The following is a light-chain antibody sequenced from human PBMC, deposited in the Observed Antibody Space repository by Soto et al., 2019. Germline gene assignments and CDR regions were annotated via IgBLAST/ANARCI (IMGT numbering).Light chain of an antibody. CDR1: GSNIASNT. CDR3: ATWDDSLNGVV. J-gene: IGLJ3*02. V-gene: IGLV1-44*01. Sequence: QSVLTQPPSASGTPGQGVTISCSGSGSNIASNTVNWYQQLPGTAPKLLMYNNNQRPSGVPDRFSGSKSGTSASLAISGLQSEDEADYYCATWDDSLNGVVVGGGTKVTVL. CDR2: NNN.